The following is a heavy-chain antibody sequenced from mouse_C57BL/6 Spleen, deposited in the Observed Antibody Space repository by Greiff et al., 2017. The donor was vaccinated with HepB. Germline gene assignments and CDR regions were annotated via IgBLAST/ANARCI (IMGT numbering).Heavy chain of an antibody. CDR1: GYTFTSYW. D-gene: IGHD1-1*01. V-gene: IGHV1-52*01. Sequence: VQLQQSGAELVRPGSSVKLSCKASGYTFTSYWMHWVKQRPIQGLEWIGNIDPSDSETHYNQKFKDKATLTVDKSSSTAYMQLSSLTSEDSAVYYCARGSSSSYYFDYWGQGTTLTVSS. CDR2: IDPSDSET. J-gene: IGHJ2*01. CDR3: ARGSSSSYYFDY.